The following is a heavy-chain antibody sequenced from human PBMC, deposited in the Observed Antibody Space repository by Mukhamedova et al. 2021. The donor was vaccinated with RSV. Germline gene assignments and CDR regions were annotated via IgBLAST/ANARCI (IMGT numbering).Heavy chain of an antibody. V-gene: IGHV3-43*02. D-gene: IGHD2-2*01. CDR3: AKGGSTSRNWFDP. Sequence: VRQAPGKGLEWVSLISGDGGSTYYADSVKGRFTISRDNSKNSLYLQMNSLRTEDTALYYFAKGGSTSRNWFDPWGQGTLVTVSS. CDR2: ISGDGGST. J-gene: IGHJ5*02.